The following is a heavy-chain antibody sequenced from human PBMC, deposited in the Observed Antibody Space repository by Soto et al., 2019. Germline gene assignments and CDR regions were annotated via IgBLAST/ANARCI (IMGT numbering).Heavy chain of an antibody. V-gene: IGHV1-2*02. J-gene: IGHJ6*02. D-gene: IGHD1-26*01. Sequence: GASVKVSCKASGYTLTDYFMHWVRQAPGQGFEWMGWINPKSGDTNHAQKFQGRVTMTRDTSSSTANMELSRLRSDDTAVYYCARSSGSYSYYGLDVWGQGTTVTVS. CDR1: GYTLTDYF. CDR2: INPKSGDT. CDR3: ARSSGSYSYYGLDV.